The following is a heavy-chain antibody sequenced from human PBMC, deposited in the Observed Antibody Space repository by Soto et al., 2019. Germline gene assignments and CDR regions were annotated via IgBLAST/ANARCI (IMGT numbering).Heavy chain of an antibody. V-gene: IGHV3-53*01. Sequence: EVQLVESGGGLIQPGGSLRLSCAASGVTVSSNYMSWVRQAPGKGLEWVSVTYSGGSTDYADSVKGRFSISRDNSRNTLFLHLTNLRAEDRAVYYCARPGGYCTRDSCARHYGMYVWGQGTTVTVSS. J-gene: IGHJ6*02. D-gene: IGHD2-8*01. CDR3: ARPGGYCTRDSCARHYGMYV. CDR2: TYSGGST. CDR1: GVTVSSNY.